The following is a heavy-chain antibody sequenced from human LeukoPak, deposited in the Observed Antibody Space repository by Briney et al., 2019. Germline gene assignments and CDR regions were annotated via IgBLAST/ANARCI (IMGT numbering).Heavy chain of an antibody. CDR1: GGSISSYY. Sequence: SETLSLTCTVSGGSISSYYWSWIRQPPGKGLEWIGYIYTSGSTNYNPSLKSRVTISVDTSKNQFSLKLSSVTAADTAVYYCARRGRSYSGYDSRVSYYYYYMDVWGKGTTVTVSS. D-gene: IGHD5-12*01. CDR3: ARRGRSYSGYDSRVSYYYYYMDV. J-gene: IGHJ6*03. V-gene: IGHV4-4*09. CDR2: IYTSGST.